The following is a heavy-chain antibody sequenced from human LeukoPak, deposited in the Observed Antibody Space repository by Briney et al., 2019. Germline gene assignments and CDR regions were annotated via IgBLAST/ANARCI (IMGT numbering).Heavy chain of an antibody. CDR2: INHSGST. Sequence: PSETLSLTCAVYGGSFSGYYWSWIRQPPGKGLEWIGEINHSGSTNYNSSLKSRVTISVDTSKNQFSLKLSSVTAADTAVYYCARNKDAFDIWGQGTMVTVSS. CDR3: ARNKDAFDI. CDR1: GGSFSGYY. D-gene: IGHD1/OR15-1a*01. J-gene: IGHJ3*02. V-gene: IGHV4-34*01.